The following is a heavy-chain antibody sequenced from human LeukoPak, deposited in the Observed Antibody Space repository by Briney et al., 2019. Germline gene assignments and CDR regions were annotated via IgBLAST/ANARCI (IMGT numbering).Heavy chain of an antibody. J-gene: IGHJ4*02. Sequence: SETLSLTCTVSGGSISSYYLTWIRQPPGKGLEWIGHVYHTGGNTKYNPSLKSRVTISVDTSKNQLSLHLNSVTPTYPAGFYWAGGGQWLVYDCWGQGTLVTVSS. CDR3: AGGGQWLVYDC. CDR2: VYHTGGNT. CDR1: GGSISSYY. V-gene: IGHV4-59*12. D-gene: IGHD6-19*01.